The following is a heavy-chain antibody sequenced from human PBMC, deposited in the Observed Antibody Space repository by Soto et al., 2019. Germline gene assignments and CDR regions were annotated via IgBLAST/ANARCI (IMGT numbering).Heavy chain of an antibody. CDR1: GGTFSSYA. V-gene: IGHV1-69*13. Sequence: GASVKVSCKACGGTFSSYAISWVRQAPGQGLEWMGGIIPIFGTANYAQKFQGRVTITADESTSTAYMELSSLRSEDTAVYYCAAYSSSFGFDYWGQGTLVTVSS. CDR2: IIPIFGTA. D-gene: IGHD6-13*01. CDR3: AAYSSSFGFDY. J-gene: IGHJ4*02.